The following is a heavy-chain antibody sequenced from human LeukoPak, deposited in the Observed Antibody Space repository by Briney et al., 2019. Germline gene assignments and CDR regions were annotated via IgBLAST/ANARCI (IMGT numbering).Heavy chain of an antibody. J-gene: IGHJ4*02. CDR2: IYTSGST. V-gene: IGHV4-4*07. D-gene: IGHD3-3*01. Sequence: SETLSLTCTVSGGSISSYYWSWIRQPAGKGLEWIGRIYTSGSTNYNPSLKSRVTMSVDTSKNLFSLKLSSVTAADTAVYYCARGLVGNYDFWSGPITSYYFDYWGQGTLVTVSS. CDR3: ARGLVGNYDFWSGPITSYYFDY. CDR1: GGSISSYY.